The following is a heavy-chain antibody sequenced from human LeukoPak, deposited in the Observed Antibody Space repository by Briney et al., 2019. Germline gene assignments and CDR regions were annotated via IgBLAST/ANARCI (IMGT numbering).Heavy chain of an antibody. CDR2: IYSSGST. V-gene: IGHV4-4*07. D-gene: IGHD6-13*01. CDR3: ARGGRVAAGNNWFDP. CDR1: GGSISSYY. Sequence: SETLSLTCTVSGGSISSYYWSWIRQPAGKGLEWIGRIYSSGSTNYNPSLKSRVTMSVDTSKNQFSLKLSSVTAADTAVYYCARGGRVAAGNNWFDPWGQGTLVTVSS. J-gene: IGHJ5*02.